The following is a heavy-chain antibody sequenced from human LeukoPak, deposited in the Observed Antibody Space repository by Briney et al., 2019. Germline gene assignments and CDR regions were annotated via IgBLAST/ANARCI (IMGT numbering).Heavy chain of an antibody. Sequence: PSETLSLTCTVSGYSISSGYYWGWIRQPPEKGLEWIGSIYHSGSTYYNPSLKSRVTISVDTSKNQFSLKLSSVIAADTAVYYCLNTYHKGSGSYWGYIDNWGQGTLVTVSS. CDR3: LNTYHKGSGSYWGYIDN. CDR2: IYHSGST. CDR1: GYSISSGYY. J-gene: IGHJ4*02. D-gene: IGHD3-10*01. V-gene: IGHV4-38-2*02.